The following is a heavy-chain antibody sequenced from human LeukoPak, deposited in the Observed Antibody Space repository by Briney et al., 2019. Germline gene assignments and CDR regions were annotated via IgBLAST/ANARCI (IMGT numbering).Heavy chain of an antibody. D-gene: IGHD3-22*01. CDR1: GFTFDDYA. Sequence: GGSLRLSCAASGFTFDDYAMHWVWQAPGKGLEWVSGISWNSGSIGYADSVKGRFTISRDNAKNSLYLQMNSLRAEDTALYYCAKDTHYYDSSGCIDYWGQGTLVTVSS. V-gene: IGHV3-9*01. CDR3: AKDTHYYDSSGCIDY. CDR2: ISWNSGSI. J-gene: IGHJ4*02.